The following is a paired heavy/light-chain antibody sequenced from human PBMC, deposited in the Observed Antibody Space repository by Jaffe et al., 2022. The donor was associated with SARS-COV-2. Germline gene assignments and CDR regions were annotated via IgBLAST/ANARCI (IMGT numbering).Heavy chain of an antibody. V-gene: IGHV3-48*01. J-gene: IGHJ1*01. CDR3: ARGPWELLNAEYFQH. D-gene: IGHD1-26*01. CDR1: GFTFSSYT. Sequence: EVQLVESGGGFVQPGGSLRLSCAASGFTFSSYTMNWLRQRPGKGLEYVSYISSNSRTTSYADSVKGRFTISRDNGKNSLYLQMSSLRVDDTAVYYCARGPWELLNAEYFQHWGQGSLVTVSS. CDR2: ISSNSRTT.
Light chain of an antibody. CDR1: NFGNKN. V-gene: IGLV3-9*01. Sequence: SHALTQPLSVSVAPGQTARITCGGDNFGNKNVHWYQQKPGQAPILVIYRDNNRPSGIPERFFGSNSGNTATLIISGALGEDEADYYCQVWDSNTYNYVFGTGTKVTVL. CDR3: QVWDSNTYNYV. J-gene: IGLJ1*01. CDR2: RDN.